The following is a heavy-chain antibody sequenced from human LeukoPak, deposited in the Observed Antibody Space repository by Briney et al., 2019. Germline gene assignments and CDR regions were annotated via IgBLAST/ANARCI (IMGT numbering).Heavy chain of an antibody. V-gene: IGHV1-46*01. Sequence: ASVKVSCKASGYTFTSYYMHWVRQAPGQGLEWMGIINPSGGSTSYAQKFQGRVTMTRDTSTSTVYMELSSLRSEDTAVYYCARDSYGYSSGWYVSSFDYWGQGTLVTVSS. J-gene: IGHJ4*02. CDR1: GYTFTSYY. CDR2: INPSGGST. CDR3: ARDSYGYSSGWYVSSFDY. D-gene: IGHD6-19*01.